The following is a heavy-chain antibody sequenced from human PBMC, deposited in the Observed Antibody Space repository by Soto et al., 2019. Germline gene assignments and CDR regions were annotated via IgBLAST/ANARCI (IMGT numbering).Heavy chain of an antibody. Sequence: QVQLQQWGAGLLKPSETLSLTCAVYGGSFSGYYWSWIRQPPGKGLEWSGEINHSGSTNYNPSLKSRVTISVDTSKNQFSLKLSSVTAADTAVYYCARRLYDILTGYYYYGMDVWGQGTTVTVSS. CDR1: GGSFSGYY. CDR2: INHSGST. D-gene: IGHD3-9*01. V-gene: IGHV4-34*01. J-gene: IGHJ6*02. CDR3: ARRLYDILTGYYYYGMDV.